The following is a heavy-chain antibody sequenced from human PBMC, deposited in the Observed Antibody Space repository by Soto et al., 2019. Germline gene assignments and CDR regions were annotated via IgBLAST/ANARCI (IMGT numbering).Heavy chain of an antibody. Sequence: GGSMRLCCASCGVTFCSYAMAGSFQDPEKGLVWVSAISGSGVSTYYADSVKGRFTISRDNSKNTLYLQMNSLRAEDTAVYYCAKSPGMYYYDSSGYYHYDYWGQGTLVTVSS. CDR1: GVTFCSYA. J-gene: IGHJ4*02. V-gene: IGHV3-23*01. D-gene: IGHD3-22*01. CDR3: AKSPGMYYYDSSGYYHYDY. CDR2: ISGSGVST.